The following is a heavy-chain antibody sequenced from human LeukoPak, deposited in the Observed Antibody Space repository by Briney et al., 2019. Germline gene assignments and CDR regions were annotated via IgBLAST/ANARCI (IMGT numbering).Heavy chain of an antibody. CDR3: ARLVVSSWYHEVLLGRDY. J-gene: IGHJ4*02. Sequence: PSETLSLTCTVSGGSISSRPYSWGWIRQPPGKGLEWLGSFYYSGSTYYKPSLKSRVTISVDTSKNQFSLKLSSVTAADTAVHYCARLVVSSWYHEVLLGRDYWGQGTLVTVSS. V-gene: IGHV4-39*01. D-gene: IGHD6-13*01. CDR1: GGSISSRPYS. CDR2: FYYSGST.